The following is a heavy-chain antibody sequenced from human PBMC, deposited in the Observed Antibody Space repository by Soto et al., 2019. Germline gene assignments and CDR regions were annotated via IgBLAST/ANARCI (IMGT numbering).Heavy chain of an antibody. CDR3: VQGRYPTMATPLDH. J-gene: IGHJ5*02. D-gene: IGHD5-12*01. V-gene: IGHV3-9*01. CDR2: ISWDSGTI. Sequence: EVQLVESGGGLVQPGRSLRLSCAASGFTFDNCGMHWVRQAPGKGLEWVSGISWDSGTIGYAASVKGRFIISRDDDKNSLYLQMNSLRGEDTALYYCVQGRYPTMATPLDHWGQGTLVTVSS. CDR1: GFTFDNCG.